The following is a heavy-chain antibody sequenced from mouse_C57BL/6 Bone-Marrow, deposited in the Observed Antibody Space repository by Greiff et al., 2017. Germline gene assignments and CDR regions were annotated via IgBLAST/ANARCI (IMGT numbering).Heavy chain of an antibody. Sequence: EVMLVESGAELVRPGASVKLSCTASGFNIKDDYMHWVKQRPEQGLEWIGWIDPENGDTEYASKFLGKATITADTSSNTAYLQLTSLPSEDTAVYYCTTSYSNYWYFDVWGTGTTVTVSS. J-gene: IGHJ1*03. D-gene: IGHD2-5*01. CDR3: TTSYSNYWYFDV. V-gene: IGHV14-4*01. CDR1: GFNIKDDY. CDR2: IDPENGDT.